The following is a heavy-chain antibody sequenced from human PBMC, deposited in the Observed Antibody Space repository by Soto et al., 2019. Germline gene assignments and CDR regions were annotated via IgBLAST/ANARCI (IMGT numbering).Heavy chain of an antibody. CDR3: AKYRLGGAAAGRDFGY. V-gene: IGHV3-23*01. Sequence: GGSLRLSCAASGFTFSSYAMSWVRQAPGKGLEWVSAISGSGGSTYYADSVKGRFTISRDNSKNTLYLQMNSLRAEDTAVYYCAKYRLGGAAAGRDFGYWGQGTLVTVSS. D-gene: IGHD6-13*01. CDR2: ISGSGGST. J-gene: IGHJ4*02. CDR1: GFTFSSYA.